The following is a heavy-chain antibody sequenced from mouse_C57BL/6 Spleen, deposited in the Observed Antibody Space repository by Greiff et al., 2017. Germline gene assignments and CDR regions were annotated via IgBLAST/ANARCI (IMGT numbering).Heavy chain of an antibody. CDR3: ARLKFAY. V-gene: IGHV1-82*01. J-gene: IGHJ3*01. CDR1: GYAFSSSW. Sequence: VQLQQSGPELVKPGALVKISCKASGYAFSSSWMNWVKQRPGKGLEWIGRIYPGDGDTNYNGKFKGKATLTADKSSSTAYMQLSSLTSEDSAVYFCARLKFAYWGQGTLVTVSA. CDR2: IYPGDGDT.